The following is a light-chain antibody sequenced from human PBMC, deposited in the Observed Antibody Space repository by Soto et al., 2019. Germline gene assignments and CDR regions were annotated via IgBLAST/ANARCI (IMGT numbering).Light chain of an antibody. V-gene: IGKV4-1*01. Sequence: DSLLTQSPDSRAVSLGERATINCKSRQSFLYRSNNKNYLAWYQQKPGQPPKLLIYWASTRESGVPDRFSGSGSGTDFTLTISSLQAEDVAVYYCQQYYSTPWTFGQGTKVDIK. CDR3: QQYYSTPWT. CDR2: WAS. J-gene: IGKJ1*01. CDR1: QSFLYRSNNKNY.